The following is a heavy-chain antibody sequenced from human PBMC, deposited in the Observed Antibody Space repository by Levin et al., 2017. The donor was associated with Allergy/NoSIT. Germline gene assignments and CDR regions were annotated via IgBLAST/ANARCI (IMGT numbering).Heavy chain of an antibody. J-gene: IGHJ4*02. CDR3: AKDLFTDSTAWYIIGS. V-gene: IGHV3-30*18. Sequence: GGSLRLSCAASGFTFSSYGMHWVRQAPDKGLEWVALISYDGTNKYYADSVKGRFTISRDNSKNTLYLQMNSLRAEDTAVYYCAKDLFTDSTAWYIIGSWGQGTLVTVSS. CDR1: GFTFSSYG. D-gene: IGHD6-13*01. CDR2: ISYDGTNK.